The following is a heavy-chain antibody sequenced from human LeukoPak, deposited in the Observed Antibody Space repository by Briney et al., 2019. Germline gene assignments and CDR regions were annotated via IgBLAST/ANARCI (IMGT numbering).Heavy chain of an antibody. CDR1: GFTFSSYA. D-gene: IGHD3-22*01. J-gene: IGHJ4*02. CDR3: AKVGYYDSSEGQFDY. Sequence: GGSLRLSCAASGFTFSSYAMSWVRQAPGKGLGWVSAISGSGGSTYYADSVKGRFTISRDNSKNTLYLQMNSLRAEDTAVYYCAKVGYYDSSEGQFDYWGQGTLVTVSS. CDR2: ISGSGGST. V-gene: IGHV3-23*01.